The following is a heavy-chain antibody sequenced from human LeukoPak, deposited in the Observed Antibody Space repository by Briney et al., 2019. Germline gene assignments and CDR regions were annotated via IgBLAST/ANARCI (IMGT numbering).Heavy chain of an antibody. CDR2: INPNSGGT. V-gene: IGHV1-2*06. D-gene: IGHD3-22*01. CDR1: GYAFTGYY. J-gene: IGHJ4*02. CDR3: ARAPYYYDSSGLSY. Sequence: ASVKVSCKASGYAFTGYYMHLVRQAPGQGLEWMGRINPNSGGTNYAQKFQGRVTMTRDTSISTAYMELSRLRSDDTAVYYCARAPYYYDSSGLSYWGQGTLVTVSS.